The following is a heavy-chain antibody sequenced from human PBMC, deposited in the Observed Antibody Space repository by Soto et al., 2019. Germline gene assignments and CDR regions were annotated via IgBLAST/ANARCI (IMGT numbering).Heavy chain of an antibody. CDR3: TTDEGDSRSFYIFFF. CDR1: GFSFNNAW. CDR2: IISNSDGGTT. Sequence: EVQLVESGGGLGEPGGSLRLSCAASGFSFNNAWMSWFRQAPGRGLEWVGRIISNSDGGTTEYAAPGNGRLSISRDDSKTTLYLQMNCLKTEDKAVYYSTTDEGDSRSFYIFFFWGQGTMVTVSS. V-gene: IGHV3-15*07. J-gene: IGHJ4*01. D-gene: IGHD3-16*01.